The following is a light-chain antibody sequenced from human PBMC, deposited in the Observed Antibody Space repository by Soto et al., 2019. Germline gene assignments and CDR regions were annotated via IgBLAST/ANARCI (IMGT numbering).Light chain of an antibody. J-gene: IGLJ3*02. CDR2: GNS. Sequence: QSVLTQPPSVSGAPGQRVTISCTGSSSNIGAGYDVHWYQQLPGTAPKVLIYGNSNRPSGVPDRFSGSQSGTSASLAITGLQAEEDADYYCQSYDSSLGTWVFGGGTKLTVL. CDR1: SSNIGAGYD. CDR3: QSYDSSLGTWV. V-gene: IGLV1-40*01.